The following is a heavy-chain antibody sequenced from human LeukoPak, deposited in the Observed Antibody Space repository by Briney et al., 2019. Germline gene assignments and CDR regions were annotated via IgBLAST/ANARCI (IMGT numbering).Heavy chain of an antibody. V-gene: IGHV1-2*02. CDR3: ATATLVGATSSP. J-gene: IGHJ5*02. CDR1: GYSFTGYY. Sequence: ASVKVSCKASGYSFTGYYIHWVRQAPRQGLEWMGWINSNSCGTNYAQKFQGRVTMTRDTSISTAYMELSRLRSDDTAVYYCATATLVGATSSPWGQGTLVTVSS. D-gene: IGHD1-26*01. CDR2: INSNSCGT.